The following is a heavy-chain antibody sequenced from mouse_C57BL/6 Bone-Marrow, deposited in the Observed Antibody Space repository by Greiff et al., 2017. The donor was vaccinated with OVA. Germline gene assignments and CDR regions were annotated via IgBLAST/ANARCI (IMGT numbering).Heavy chain of an antibody. J-gene: IGHJ3*01. D-gene: IGHD2-1*01. CDR1: GFTFSSYA. CDR3: AREWGGNYPWFAY. Sequence: EVQLQESGGGLVKPGGSLKLSCAASGFTFSSYAMSWVRQTPEKRLEWVATISDGGSYTYYPDNVKGRFTISRDNAKNNLYLQMSHLKSEDTAMYYCAREWGGNYPWFAYWGQGTLVTVSA. V-gene: IGHV5-4*01. CDR2: ISDGGSYT.